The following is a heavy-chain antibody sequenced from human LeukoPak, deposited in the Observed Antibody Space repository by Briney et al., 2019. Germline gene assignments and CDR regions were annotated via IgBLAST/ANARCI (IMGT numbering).Heavy chain of an antibody. D-gene: IGHD2-8*02. J-gene: IGHJ5*02. CDR3: ARVVDYVELVVVVTGGWFDP. CDR2: ISGTGGHI. Sequence: PGGSLRLSCAASGFTFNNSAITWVRQAPGKGLECPSVISGTGGHIYYADSVQGRFTISRDASKRTLYLQMNSLRVEDTALYFCARVVDYVELVVVVTGGWFDPWGQGTQVTVSS. CDR1: GFTFNNSA. V-gene: IGHV3-23*01.